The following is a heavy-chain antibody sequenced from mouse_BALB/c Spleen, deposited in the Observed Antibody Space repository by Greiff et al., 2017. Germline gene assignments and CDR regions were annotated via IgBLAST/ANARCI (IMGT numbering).Heavy chain of an antibody. CDR3: ARDSNYCRDYFDY. J-gene: IGHJ2*01. Sequence: QVQLQQSGAELVKPGTSVKLSCKASGYNFTSYWINWVKLRPGQGLEWIGDIYPGSGSTNYNEKFKSKATLTVDTSSSTAYMQLSSLASEDSALYYCARDSNYCRDYFDYWGQGTTLTVSS. CDR2: IYPGSGST. CDR1: GYNFTSYW. D-gene: IGHD2-5*01. V-gene: IGHV1-55*01.